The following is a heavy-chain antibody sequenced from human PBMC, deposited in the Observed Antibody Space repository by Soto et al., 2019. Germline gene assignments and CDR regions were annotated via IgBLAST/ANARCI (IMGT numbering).Heavy chain of an antibody. J-gene: IGHJ4*02. CDR3: ARGGVEPFDY. V-gene: IGHV3-74*01. D-gene: IGHD3-10*01. CDR1: GFTFRNYW. Sequence: EVQLVESGGGLVQPGGSLRLSCAASGFTFRNYWMHWVRQAPGKGLVWVSRISDYGRVNYADSVRGRFTISRDDAESELRLQMKNLRAEDTAVYYCARGGVEPFDYWGQGVLVTVSS. CDR2: ISDYGRV.